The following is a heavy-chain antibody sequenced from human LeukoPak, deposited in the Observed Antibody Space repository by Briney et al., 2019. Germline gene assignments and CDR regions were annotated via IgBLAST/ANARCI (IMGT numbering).Heavy chain of an antibody. CDR3: ARLYMVSTLWYFDY. CDR2: AYPGDSDT. Sequence: GESLKISCKVSGYSFSSYWIGWVRQMPGKGLEWMGIAYPGDSDTKYSPSFQGQVTISADKSISTAYLQWRSLKASDTAICYCARLYMVSTLWYFDYWGQGTLVTVSS. J-gene: IGHJ4*02. V-gene: IGHV5-51*01. D-gene: IGHD5/OR15-5a*01. CDR1: GYSFSSYW.